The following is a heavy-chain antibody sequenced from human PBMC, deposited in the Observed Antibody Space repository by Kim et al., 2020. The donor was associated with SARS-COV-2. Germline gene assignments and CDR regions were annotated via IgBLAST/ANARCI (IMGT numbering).Heavy chain of an antibody. CDR1: GFTFSPFA. Sequence: GGSLRLSCTASGFTFSPFAMHWVRQAPGKGLEWVAVIRSDESKRYYAESVKDRFTISRDNSKNTLYLQMNSLRAEETAIYFCARNYGSATMIGDVWGLGT. D-gene: IGHD3-10*01. CDR2: IRSDESKR. J-gene: IGHJ3*01. V-gene: IGHV3-33*01. CDR3: ARNYGSATMIGDV.